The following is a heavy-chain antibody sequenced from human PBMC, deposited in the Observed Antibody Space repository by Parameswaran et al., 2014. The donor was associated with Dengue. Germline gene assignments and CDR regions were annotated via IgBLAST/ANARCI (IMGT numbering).Heavy chain of an antibody. CDR1: GYTFTNYA. CDR3: VRDWLWELQDGMDV. D-gene: IGHD3-10*01. J-gene: IGHJ6*02. Sequence: SVKVSCKASGYTFTNYAMHWVRRAPGQRPEWMGWINGHNGNTKYSQKFQGRVTITSDTSASTIYMEMSSLRSEDTAVYYCVRDWLWELQDGMDVWGQGTTVTVSS. V-gene: IGHV1-3*01. CDR2: INGHNGNT.